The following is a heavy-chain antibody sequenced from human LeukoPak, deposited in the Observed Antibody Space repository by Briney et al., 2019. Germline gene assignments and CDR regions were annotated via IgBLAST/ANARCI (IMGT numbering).Heavy chain of an antibody. Sequence: ASVTVSCKASGYTFTGYYMHSVRQAPGQGLEWMGWINPTSGGTKYAQKFQGRVTMTRGTYISTAYMELSRLRSDDTAVYYCARALVGAIGGDWFDPWGQGTLVTVSS. CDR1: GYTFTGYY. J-gene: IGHJ5*02. CDR2: INPTSGGT. CDR3: ARALVGAIGGDWFDP. V-gene: IGHV1-2*02. D-gene: IGHD1-26*01.